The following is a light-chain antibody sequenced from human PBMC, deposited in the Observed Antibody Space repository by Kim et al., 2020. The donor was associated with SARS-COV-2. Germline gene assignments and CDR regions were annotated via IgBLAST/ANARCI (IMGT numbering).Light chain of an antibody. CDR3: QSYDSSNVI. Sequence: NTVTISCTRTGGNVAENYVQLYQQRPGSATAIVFYEDSERPSGFPDRFSGSIDTSSSSASLTISGLKTEDEADYYCQSYDSSNVIFGGGTQLTVL. J-gene: IGLJ2*01. CDR1: GGNVAENY. CDR2: EDS. V-gene: IGLV6-57*03.